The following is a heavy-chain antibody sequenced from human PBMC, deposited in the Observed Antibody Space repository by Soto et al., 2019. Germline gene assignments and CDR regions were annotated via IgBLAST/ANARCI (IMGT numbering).Heavy chain of an antibody. D-gene: IGHD3-10*01. J-gene: IGHJ4*02. CDR3: ARGGGQAYYYGSGSYSCYFDY. CDR2: ISYDGSNK. CDR1: GFTFSSYA. V-gene: IGHV3-30-3*01. Sequence: QVQLVESGGGVVQPGRSLRLSCAASGFTFSSYAMHWVRQAPGKGLEWVAVISYDGSNKYYADSVKGRFTISRDNSKNTLYLQMNSLRAEDTAVYYCARGGGQAYYYGSGSYSCYFDYWGQGTLVTVSS.